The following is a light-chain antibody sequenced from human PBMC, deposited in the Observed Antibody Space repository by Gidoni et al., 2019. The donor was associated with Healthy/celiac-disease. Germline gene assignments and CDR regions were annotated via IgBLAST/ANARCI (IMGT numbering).Light chain of an antibody. V-gene: IGKV4-1*01. CDR1: QSVLYSSNNKNY. Sequence: DIVMTQSPDSLAVSLGERATINCKPSQSVLYSSNNKNYLAWYQQKPGQPPKLLIYWASTRESGVPDRFSGSGSGTDFTLTISSLQAEDVAVYYCQQYYSTPLTFGQXTKLEIK. J-gene: IGKJ2*01. CDR3: QQYYSTPLT. CDR2: WAS.